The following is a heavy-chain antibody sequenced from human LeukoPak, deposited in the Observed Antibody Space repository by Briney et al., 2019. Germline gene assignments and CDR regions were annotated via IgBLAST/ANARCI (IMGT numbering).Heavy chain of an antibody. CDR2: IGGSDGRT. J-gene: IGHJ6*03. Sequence: GGSLRLSCAASKFTFSDYAMSWVRQAPGKGLEWVSLIGGSDGRTRYADSVKGRFTISRDNSKNTLYLEMNSLRAEDTAVYYCAKDSSSYDWGYMDVWGKGTTVTISS. D-gene: IGHD3-22*01. CDR1: KFTFSDYA. V-gene: IGHV3-23*01. CDR3: AKDSSSYDWGYMDV.